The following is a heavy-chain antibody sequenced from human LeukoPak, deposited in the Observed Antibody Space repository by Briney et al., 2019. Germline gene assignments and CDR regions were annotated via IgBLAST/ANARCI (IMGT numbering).Heavy chain of an antibody. D-gene: IGHD3-10*01. CDR3: ARSVHYGSGSYYSPLSP. J-gene: IGHJ5*02. Sequence: GESLKISCKGSGYSFTSYWIGWVRQMPGKGLEWMGIIYPGDSDTRYGPSFQGQVTISADKSISTAYLQWSSLKASDTAMYYCARSVHYGSGSYYSPLSPWGQGTLVTVSS. CDR1: GYSFTSYW. CDR2: IYPGDSDT. V-gene: IGHV5-51*01.